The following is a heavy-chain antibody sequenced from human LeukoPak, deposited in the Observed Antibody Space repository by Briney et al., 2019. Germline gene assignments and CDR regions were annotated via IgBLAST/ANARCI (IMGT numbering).Heavy chain of an antibody. CDR3: ARAPQSNRRPRFDY. D-gene: IGHD1-14*01. V-gene: IGHV4-34*01. Sequence: PSETLSLTCAVYGESFSGYYWSWIRQPPGKGLEWIGEINHSGSTNYNPSLKSRVTISVDTSKNQFSLKLSSVTAADTAVYYCARAPQSNRRPRFDYWGQGTLVTVSS. CDR2: INHSGST. J-gene: IGHJ4*02. CDR1: GESFSGYY.